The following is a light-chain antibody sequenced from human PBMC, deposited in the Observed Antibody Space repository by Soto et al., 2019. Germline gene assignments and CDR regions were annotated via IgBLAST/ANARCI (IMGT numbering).Light chain of an antibody. CDR2: GVS. Sequence: QSVLTQPASVSGSPGQSITISCTGTSSDVGGYNYVSWYQLHPGKAPKLMVYGVSNRPPGVSNRFSGSKSGNTASLTISGLQAEDEADYYCSSYKSSTAYVFGTGTKVTVL. J-gene: IGLJ1*01. V-gene: IGLV2-14*01. CDR3: SSYKSSTAYV. CDR1: SSDVGGYNY.